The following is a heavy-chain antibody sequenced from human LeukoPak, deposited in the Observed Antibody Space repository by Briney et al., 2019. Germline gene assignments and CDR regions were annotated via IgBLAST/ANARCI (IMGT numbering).Heavy chain of an antibody. Sequence: GGTLRLSCAASAFTFSSYGMSWVRQAPGKGLEWVSAISGSGGSTYYADSVKGRFTISRDNSKNTLYLQMNSLRAEDTAVYYCAKASWYFDYWGQGTLVTVSS. CDR3: AKASWYFDY. CDR1: AFTFSSYG. CDR2: ISGSGGST. J-gene: IGHJ4*02. D-gene: IGHD2-15*01. V-gene: IGHV3-23*01.